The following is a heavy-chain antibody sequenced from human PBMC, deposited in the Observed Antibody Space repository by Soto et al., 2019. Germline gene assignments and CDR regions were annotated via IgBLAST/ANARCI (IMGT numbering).Heavy chain of an antibody. CDR2: IYPGDSDT. Sequence: GESLKISCKGSGYSFTSYWIGWVRQMPGKGLEWMGIIYPGDSDTRYSPSFQGQVTISADKSISTAYLQWSSLKASDTAMYYCARSHTMVRGVISWFDPWGQGTLVTVPS. CDR3: ARSHTMVRGVISWFDP. J-gene: IGHJ5*02. D-gene: IGHD3-10*01. V-gene: IGHV5-51*01. CDR1: GYSFTSYW.